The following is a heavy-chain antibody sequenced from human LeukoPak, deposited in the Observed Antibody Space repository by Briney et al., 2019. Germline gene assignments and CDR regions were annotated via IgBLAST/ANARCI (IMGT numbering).Heavy chain of an antibody. CDR2: FDPEDGET. Sequence: ASVKVSCKVSGYTLTELSMHWVRQAPGKGLEWMGGFDPEDGETIYAQKFQGRVTMTEDTSTDTAYMELSSLRSEDTAVYYCATETYSGYDLRFDYWGQGTLVTVSS. J-gene: IGHJ4*02. D-gene: IGHD5-12*01. V-gene: IGHV1-24*01. CDR3: ATETYSGYDLRFDY. CDR1: GYTLTELS.